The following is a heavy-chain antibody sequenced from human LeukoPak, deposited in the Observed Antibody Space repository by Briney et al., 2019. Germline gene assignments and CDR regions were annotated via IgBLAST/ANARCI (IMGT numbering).Heavy chain of an antibody. CDR2: INPSGGST. V-gene: IGHV1-46*01. D-gene: IGHD3-22*01. CDR3: ARADSEGAQYYDSSGYYLYYFDY. J-gene: IGHJ4*02. Sequence: ASVKVSCKASGYTFTSYYMHWVRQAPGQGLEWMGIINPSGGSTSYAQRFQGRVTMTRHTSTSTVYMELSSLRSEDTAVYYCARADSEGAQYYDSSGYYLYYFDYWGQGTLVTVSS. CDR1: GYTFTSYY.